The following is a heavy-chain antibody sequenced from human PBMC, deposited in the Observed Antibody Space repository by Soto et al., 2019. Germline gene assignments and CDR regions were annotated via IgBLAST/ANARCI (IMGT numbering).Heavy chain of an antibody. CDR1: GYDFRRHW. J-gene: IGHJ4*02. CDR3: AGRDPYGSGSYDY. CDR2: IYSGDSVA. V-gene: IGHV5-51*03. Sequence: EVQLVQSGAEVRKPGESLKISCKTSGYDFRRHWIGWVRQMPGQGLEWMAMIYSGDSVARYSPSFQGQVTISVVDSITTAYLQGSSLKTSDSGMYYCAGRDPYGSGSYDYWGQGTLVTVSS. D-gene: IGHD3-10*01.